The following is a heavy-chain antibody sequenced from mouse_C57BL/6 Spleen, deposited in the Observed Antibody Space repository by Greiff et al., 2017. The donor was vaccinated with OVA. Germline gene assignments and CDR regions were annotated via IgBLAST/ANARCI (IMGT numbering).Heavy chain of an antibody. V-gene: IGHV1-59*01. J-gene: IGHJ3*01. CDR2: IDPSDSYT. CDR3: ARSGDYGSSSWFAY. Sequence: QVQLQQPGAELVRPGTSVKLSCKASGYTFTSYWMHWVKQRPGQGLEWIGVIDPSDSYTNYNQKFKGKATLTVDTSSSKAYMQLSSLTSEDSAVYYCARSGDYGSSSWFAYWGQGTLVTVSA. CDR1: GYTFTSYW. D-gene: IGHD1-1*01.